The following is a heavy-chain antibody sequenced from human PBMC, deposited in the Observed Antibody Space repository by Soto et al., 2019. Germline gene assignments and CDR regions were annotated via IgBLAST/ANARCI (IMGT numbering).Heavy chain of an antibody. Sequence: PGESLKISCAASGFTFNSYAMSWVRQAPGKGLEWVSTIIGSGGSTYYADSVKGRFSVSRDNSKNTLYLQMNSLRAEDTAVYYCAKNQERELPRVIDFWGQGTLVTVSS. D-gene: IGHD1-7*01. V-gene: IGHV3-23*01. J-gene: IGHJ4*02. CDR1: GFTFNSYA. CDR3: AKNQERELPRVIDF. CDR2: IIGSGGST.